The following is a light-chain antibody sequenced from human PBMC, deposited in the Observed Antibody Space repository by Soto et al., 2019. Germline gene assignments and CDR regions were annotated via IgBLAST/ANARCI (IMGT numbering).Light chain of an antibody. CDR3: TSYTTGSIRIA. V-gene: IGLV2-14*01. CDR1: NSDVGAYDY. Sequence: QSALSQPASVSGSPGQSITMSCTGTNSDVGAYDYISWYQHHPGKAPKLIIYEVGYRPSGVSTRFSGSKSGNTAFLTVSGLQAEDEADYYCTSYTTGSIRIAFGGGTKLTVL. J-gene: IGLJ3*02. CDR2: EVG.